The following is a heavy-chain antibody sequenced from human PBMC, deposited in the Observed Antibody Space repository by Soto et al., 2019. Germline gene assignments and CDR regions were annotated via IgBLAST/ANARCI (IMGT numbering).Heavy chain of an antibody. V-gene: IGHV4-59*01. J-gene: IGHJ6*02. CDR3: ARALRGYDSSGYLSYYYGMDV. CDR1: GGSISSYY. D-gene: IGHD3-22*01. CDR2: IYYSGST. Sequence: SETLSLTCTVSGGSISSYYWSWIRQPPGKGLEWIGYIYYSGSTNYNPSLKSRVTISVDTSKNQFSLKLSSVTAADTAVYYCARALRGYDSSGYLSYYYGMDVWGQGTTVTVSS.